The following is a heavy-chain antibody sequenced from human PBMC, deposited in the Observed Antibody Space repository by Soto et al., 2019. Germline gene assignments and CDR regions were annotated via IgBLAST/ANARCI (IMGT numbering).Heavy chain of an antibody. Sequence: PGGSLRLSCAASGFTIDNYGMSWVRQVPGKGLEWVSGISWNSGSIGYADSVKGRFTISRDNAKSFLYLQMNSLRAEDTAVYYCARAAGWIDPWGQGTQVTVSS. CDR2: ISWNSGSI. V-gene: IGHV3-20*04. CDR1: GFTIDNYG. J-gene: IGHJ5*02. CDR3: ARAAGWIDP.